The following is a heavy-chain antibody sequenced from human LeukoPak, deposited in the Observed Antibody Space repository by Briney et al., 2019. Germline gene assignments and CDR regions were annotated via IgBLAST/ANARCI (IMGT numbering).Heavy chain of an antibody. CDR2: IYYSGST. V-gene: IGHV4-59*01. CDR3: ARSLAVAGIGYYYGLDV. Sequence: PSETLSLTCTVSGDSINSYYWSWIRQPPGKGLEWIGYIYYSGSTNYNPSLKSRVTISADTSNNQFSLRLNSVTAADTAVYYCARSLAVAGIGYYYGLDVWGQGTTVTVSS. D-gene: IGHD6-19*01. J-gene: IGHJ6*02. CDR1: GDSINSYY.